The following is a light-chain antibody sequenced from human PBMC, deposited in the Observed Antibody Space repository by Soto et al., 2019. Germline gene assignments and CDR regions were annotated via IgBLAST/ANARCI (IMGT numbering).Light chain of an antibody. V-gene: IGKV2-28*01. CDR2: MGF. Sequence: DIVMTQSPLSLPVTPGEAASISCRSSQSLLHKNKNIYFNWYLQMPGQSPQLLIYMGFKRASGVPDRFSGSGSGTYFTLTISRVEAEDAGVYYCMQALQTPRTFGQGTKVEIK. CDR1: QSLLHKNKNIY. CDR3: MQALQTPRT. J-gene: IGKJ1*01.